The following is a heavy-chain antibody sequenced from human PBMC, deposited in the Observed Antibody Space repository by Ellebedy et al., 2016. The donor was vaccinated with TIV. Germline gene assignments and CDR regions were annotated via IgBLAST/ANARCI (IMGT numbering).Heavy chain of an antibody. J-gene: IGHJ2*01. Sequence: PGGSLRLSCAASGFTFSGSAMHWVRQASGKGLEWVGRIRSKANSSATAYAASVKGRFTISRDDSKNTAYLQMNSLKTEDTAVYYCARGYCTNGVCYVYWYFDLWGRGTLVTVSS. D-gene: IGHD2-8*01. CDR1: GFTFSGSA. CDR3: ARGYCTNGVCYVYWYFDL. V-gene: IGHV3-73*01. CDR2: IRSKANSSAT.